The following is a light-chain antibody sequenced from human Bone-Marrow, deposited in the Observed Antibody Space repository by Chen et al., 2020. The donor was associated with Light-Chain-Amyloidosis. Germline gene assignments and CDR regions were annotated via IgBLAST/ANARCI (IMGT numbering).Light chain of an antibody. Sequence: SFELTQPSSVSVSPGQTARITCSGDILAKKYARWFQQRPGQAPMLLIFKDTERPSGIPERFSGSSSGTTVTLTISGAQIDDEGDYYCYCATDDYYVFGGGTKLTVL. V-gene: IGLV3-27*01. CDR2: KDT. CDR1: ILAKKY. CDR3: YCATDDYYV. J-gene: IGLJ3*02.